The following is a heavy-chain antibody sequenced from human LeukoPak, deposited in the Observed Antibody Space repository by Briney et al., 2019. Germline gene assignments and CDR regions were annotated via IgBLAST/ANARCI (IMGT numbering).Heavy chain of an antibody. CDR3: ARHGNALTHSEYFDY. CDR2: ISDHNVNT. Sequence: ASVKVSRKASGYTFTGYYMHWVRQAPGQGLEWMGWISDHNVNTNSAQKLQGRVTITKDTSTSTAYLDLQSLRSDDTAIYYCARHGNALTHSEYFDYWGQGTLITVSS. V-gene: IGHV1-18*04. CDR1: GYTFTGYY. J-gene: IGHJ4*02. D-gene: IGHD1-26*01.